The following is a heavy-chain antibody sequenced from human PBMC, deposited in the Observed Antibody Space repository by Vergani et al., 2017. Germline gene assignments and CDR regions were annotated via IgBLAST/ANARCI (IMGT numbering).Heavy chain of an antibody. CDR2: INHSGST. V-gene: IGHV4-34*01. Sequence: QVQLQQWGAGLLKPSETLSLTCAVYGGSFSGYYWSWIRQPPGKGLEWIGEINHSGSTNYNPSLKSRVTISVDTSENQFSLKLSSVTAADTAVYYCARGRGSGSYYYLDYWGQGTLVTVSS. D-gene: IGHD3-10*01. CDR1: GGSFSGYY. J-gene: IGHJ4*02. CDR3: ARGRGSGSYYYLDY.